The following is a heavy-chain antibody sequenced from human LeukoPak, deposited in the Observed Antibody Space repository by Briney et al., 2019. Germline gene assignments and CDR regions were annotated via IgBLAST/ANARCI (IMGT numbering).Heavy chain of an antibody. CDR3: ARDPEVGIAGAGYYLDY. V-gene: IGHV3-30-3*01. CDR1: GFTFSSYA. CDR2: ISYDGSNK. Sequence: GRSLRLSCAASGFTFSSYAMHWVRQAPGKGLEWVAVISYDGSNKYYADSVKGRFTISRDNSKNTLYLQMNSLRAEDTAVYYCARDPEVGIAGAGYYLDYWGQGTLVTVS. J-gene: IGHJ4*02. D-gene: IGHD6-19*01.